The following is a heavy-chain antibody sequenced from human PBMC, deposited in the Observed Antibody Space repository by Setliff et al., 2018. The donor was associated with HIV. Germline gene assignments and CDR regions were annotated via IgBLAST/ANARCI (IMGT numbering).Heavy chain of an antibody. Sequence: PSETLSLTCTVSGGSISSSSYYWGWIRQPPGKGLEWIGSIYYSGSTYYNPSLKSRVTISVDTSRNYLSLKLASVSAADTATYFCARHARGSQGSWFAQAYSFNYWGQGVLVTVSS. CDR3: ARHARGSQGSWFAQAYSFNY. J-gene: IGHJ4*02. CDR2: IYYSGST. V-gene: IGHV4-39*02. CDR1: GGSISSSSYY. D-gene: IGHD3-10*01.